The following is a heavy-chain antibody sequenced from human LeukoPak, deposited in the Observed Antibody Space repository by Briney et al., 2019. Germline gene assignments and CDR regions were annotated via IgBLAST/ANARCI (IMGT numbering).Heavy chain of an antibody. Sequence: PSETLSLTCTVSGGSISSYYWSWIRQPPGKGLEWIGYIYYSGSTNYNPSLKSRVTISVDTSKNQFSLKLSSVTAADTAVYCCARDVAEAFDIWGQGTMVTVSS. CDR2: IYYSGST. D-gene: IGHD6-13*01. V-gene: IGHV4-59*01. J-gene: IGHJ3*02. CDR1: GGSISSYY. CDR3: ARDVAEAFDI.